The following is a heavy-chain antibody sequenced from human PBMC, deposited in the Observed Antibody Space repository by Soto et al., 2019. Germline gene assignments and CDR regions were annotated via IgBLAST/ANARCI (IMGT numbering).Heavy chain of an antibody. CDR2: ISYDGSNK. Sequence: QVQLVESGGGVVQPGRSLRLSCAASGFTFSNYAMHWVRQAPGKGLEWGAVISYDGSNKNYADSVKGRFTISRDNSKNTVYLQMNSLRAEDTAVYYCARDLEVAVAGAWGQGTLVTVSS. V-gene: IGHV3-30-3*01. J-gene: IGHJ5*02. CDR1: GFTFSNYA. CDR3: ARDLEVAVAGA. D-gene: IGHD6-19*01.